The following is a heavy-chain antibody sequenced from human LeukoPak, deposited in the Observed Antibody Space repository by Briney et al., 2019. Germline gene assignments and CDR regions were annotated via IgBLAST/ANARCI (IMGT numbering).Heavy chain of an antibody. CDR1: GFTFDDYA. CDR3: AKDMGKYGDYATVDY. Sequence: PGRSLRLSCAASGFTFDDYAMHWVRQAPGKGLEWVSGISWNSGSIGYADSVEGRFTISGDNAKNSLYLQMNSLRAEDTALYYCAKDMGKYGDYATVDYWGQGTLVTVSS. J-gene: IGHJ4*02. D-gene: IGHD4-17*01. CDR2: ISWNSGSI. V-gene: IGHV3-9*01.